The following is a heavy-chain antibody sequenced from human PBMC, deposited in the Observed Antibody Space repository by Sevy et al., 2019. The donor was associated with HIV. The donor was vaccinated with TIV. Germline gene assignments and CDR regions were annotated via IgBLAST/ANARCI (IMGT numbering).Heavy chain of an antibody. J-gene: IGHJ6*02. CDR3: ARLDSNRYYYYGMDV. D-gene: IGHD4-4*01. V-gene: IGHV4-39*01. CDR2: IYYSGST. CDR1: GGSISSSSYY. Sequence: SETLSLTCTVSGGSISSSSYYWGWIRQPPGKGLEWIGSIYYSGSTYYNPSLKSRVTISVDTPKNQFSLKLSSVTAADTAVYYCARLDSNRYYYYGMDVWGQGTTVTVSS.